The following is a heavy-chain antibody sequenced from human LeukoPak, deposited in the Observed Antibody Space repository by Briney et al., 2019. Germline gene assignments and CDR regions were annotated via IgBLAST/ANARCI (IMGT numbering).Heavy chain of an antibody. V-gene: IGHV4-39*01. CDR1: GGSISSNSYY. Sequence: PSETLSLTCTVSGGSISSNSYYWAWLRQPPGKGLELIGSIYYSGSTFYNPSLKSRVTLSVDTSKNQFSLKLSSVTAADTAVYYCARSYYDGSLPRYFDLWGRGTLVTVSS. CDR3: ARSYYDGSLPRYFDL. J-gene: IGHJ2*01. D-gene: IGHD3-22*01. CDR2: IYYSGST.